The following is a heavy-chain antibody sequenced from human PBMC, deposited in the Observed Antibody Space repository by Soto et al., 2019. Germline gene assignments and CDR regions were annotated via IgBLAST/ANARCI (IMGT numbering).Heavy chain of an antibody. V-gene: IGHV3-66*01. CDR1: GFSVTNNY. J-gene: IGHJ4*02. CDR2: IDIGGNT. CDR3: ARGRGSTGYLGREHYFDY. Sequence: EVQVVESGGGLVQPGGSLRLSCAASGFSVTNNYMNWVRQAPGKGLEWVSIIDIGGNTYYVDSVKDSFTISRDNSRNTLYLHMDSLRAEDTAVYYCARGRGSTGYLGREHYFDYWGQGTLVTVSP. D-gene: IGHD2-2*01.